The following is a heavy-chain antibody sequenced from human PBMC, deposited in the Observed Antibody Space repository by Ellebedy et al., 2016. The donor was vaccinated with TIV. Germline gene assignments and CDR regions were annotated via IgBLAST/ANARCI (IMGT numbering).Heavy chain of an antibody. V-gene: IGHV1-2*02. Sequence: AASVKVSCKVSGYSFTGYYIHWMRQAPGQGLEWMGWMNPNSGDTKYAQEFQGRVTMTRDTSITTAYMEVSRLRSDDTAVYYCARYCNSTTCSNWFDPWGQGTPVTVSS. CDR2: MNPNSGDT. D-gene: IGHD2-2*01. CDR1: GYSFTGYY. J-gene: IGHJ5*02. CDR3: ARYCNSTTCSNWFDP.